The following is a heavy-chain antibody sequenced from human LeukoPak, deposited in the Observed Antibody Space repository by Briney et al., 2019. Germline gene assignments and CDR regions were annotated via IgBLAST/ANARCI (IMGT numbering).Heavy chain of an antibody. Sequence: GGSLRLSCAASGFTFSSYAMSWVRQAPARGLEWVSSLRGNGETFYADSVKGRFTISRDNSKNTLYLQMNSLRAEDTAVYYCARSSRRITIARFDSWGQGTLVTVSS. D-gene: IGHD3-3*01. J-gene: IGHJ5*01. CDR1: GFTFSSYA. CDR3: ARSSRRITIARFDS. V-gene: IGHV3-23*01. CDR2: LRGNGET.